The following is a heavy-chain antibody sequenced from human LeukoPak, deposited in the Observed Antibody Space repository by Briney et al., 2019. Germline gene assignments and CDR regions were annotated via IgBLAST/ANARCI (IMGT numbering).Heavy chain of an antibody. D-gene: IGHD4-17*01. Sequence: GGSLRLSCAASGVTFSSYAMHWVRQAPGKGLEWVSGISWNSGSIGYADSVKGRFTISRDNAKNSLYLQMNSLRAEDTALYYCAKDLSGDSYYFDYWGQGTLVTVSS. CDR3: AKDLSGDSYYFDY. J-gene: IGHJ4*02. CDR2: ISWNSGSI. CDR1: GVTFSSYA. V-gene: IGHV3-9*01.